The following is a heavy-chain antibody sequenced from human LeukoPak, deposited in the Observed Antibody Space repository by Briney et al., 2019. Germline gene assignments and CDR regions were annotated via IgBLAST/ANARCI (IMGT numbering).Heavy chain of an antibody. D-gene: IGHD6-13*01. CDR3: ATRSWGSSWSIYYFDY. J-gene: IGHJ4*02. V-gene: IGHV1-24*01. Sequence: GASVKVSCKVSGYTLTELSMHWVRQAPGKGLEWMGGFDPEDGETTYAQKFQGRVTMTEDTSTDTAYMELSSLRSEDTAVYYCATRSWGSSWSIYYFDYWGQGTLVTVSS. CDR1: GYTLTELS. CDR2: FDPEDGET.